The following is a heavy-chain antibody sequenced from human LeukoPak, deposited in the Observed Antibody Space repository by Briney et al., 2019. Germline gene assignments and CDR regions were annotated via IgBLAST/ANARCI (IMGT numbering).Heavy chain of an antibody. Sequence: SETLSLTCTVSGGSISSYYWSWIPQPPGQGLEWIGYIYYIGSTNYNPSLKSRVTISVDTSKNQFSLTLSSVTAADTAVYYCARDSSGWYYFDYWGPGTLVTVSS. CDR3: ARDSSGWYYFDY. V-gene: IGHV4-59*01. CDR2: IYYIGST. CDR1: GGSISSYY. J-gene: IGHJ4*02. D-gene: IGHD6-19*01.